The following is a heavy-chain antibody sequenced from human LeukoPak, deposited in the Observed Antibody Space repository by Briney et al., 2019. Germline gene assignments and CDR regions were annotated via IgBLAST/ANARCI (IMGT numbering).Heavy chain of an antibody. J-gene: IGHJ6*02. CDR3: ARHVVVDYYYGMDV. CDR1: GYRFTNHW. V-gene: IGHV5-51*01. D-gene: IGHD2-15*01. Sequence: GESLKISCQGSGYRFTNHWIGWVRQMPGKGLEWMGIIYPGDSDTRYSPSFQGQVTISADKSISTAYLQWSSLKASDTAMYYCARHVVVDYYYGMDVWGQGTTVTVSS. CDR2: IYPGDSDT.